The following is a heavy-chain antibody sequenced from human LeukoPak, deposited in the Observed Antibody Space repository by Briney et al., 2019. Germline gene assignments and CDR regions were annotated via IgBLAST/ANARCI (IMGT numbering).Heavy chain of an antibody. V-gene: IGHV3-30*18. Sequence: PGGSPRLSCAASGFTFSKYGIHWVRQASGRGVEWVAIISFDGSSKYHTDSVKGRFTISRDNSKNTVYLQMNSLRVEDTAIYYCAKDRGFSFASGSSELDYWGQGTQVTVSS. CDR2: ISFDGSSK. J-gene: IGHJ4*02. D-gene: IGHD3-10*01. CDR3: AKDRGFSFASGSSELDY. CDR1: GFTFSKYG.